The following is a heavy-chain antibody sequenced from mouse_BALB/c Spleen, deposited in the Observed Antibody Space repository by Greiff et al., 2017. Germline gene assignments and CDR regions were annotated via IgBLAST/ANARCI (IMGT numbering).Heavy chain of an antibody. CDR2: ISSGGSYT. CDR3: ARQDYDDYYFDY. V-gene: IGHV5-9-3*01. CDR1: GFTFSSYA. D-gene: IGHD2-4*01. Sequence: VQLKESGGGLVKPGGSLKLSCAASGFTFSSYAMSWVRQTPEKRLEWVATISSGGSYTYYPDSVKGRFTISRDNAKNTLYLQMSSLRSEDTAMYYCARQDYDDYYFDYWGQGTTLTVSS. J-gene: IGHJ2*01.